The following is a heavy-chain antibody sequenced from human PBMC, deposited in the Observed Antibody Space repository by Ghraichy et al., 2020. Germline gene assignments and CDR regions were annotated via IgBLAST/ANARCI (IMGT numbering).Heavy chain of an antibody. CDR3: ARDQYSSGWLNYYYYGMDV. V-gene: IGHV3-53*01. Sequence: GGSLRLSCAASGFTVSSNYMSWVRQAPGKGLEWVSVIYSGGSTYYADSVKGRFTISRDNSKNTLYLQMNSLRAEDTAVYYCARDQYSSGWLNYYYYGMDVWGQETTVTVSS. CDR2: IYSGGST. J-gene: IGHJ6*02. CDR1: GFTVSSNY. D-gene: IGHD6-19*01.